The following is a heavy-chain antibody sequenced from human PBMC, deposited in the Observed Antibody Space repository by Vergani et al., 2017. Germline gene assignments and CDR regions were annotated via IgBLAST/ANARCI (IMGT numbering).Heavy chain of an antibody. D-gene: IGHD6-13*01. J-gene: IGHJ6*03. V-gene: IGHV4-34*01. CDR1: GGSFSGYY. CDR3: ARAGYSSSWYDYYYYYMDV. Sequence: QVQLQQWGAGLLKPSETLSLTCAVYGGSFSGYYWSWIRQPPGKGLEWIGEINHSGSTNYNPSLKSRVTISVDTSKNQFSLKLSSVTAADTAVYYCARAGYSSSWYDYYYYYMDVWGKGTTVTVSS. CDR2: INHSGST.